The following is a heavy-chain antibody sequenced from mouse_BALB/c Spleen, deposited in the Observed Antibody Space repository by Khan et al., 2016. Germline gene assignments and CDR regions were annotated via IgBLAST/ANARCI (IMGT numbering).Heavy chain of an antibody. CDR1: GFNIKDTY. D-gene: IGHD4-1*01. J-gene: IGHJ4*01. Sequence: VQLKESGAELVKPGASVKLSCTASGFNIKDTYMHWVKQRPEQGLEWIGRIDPANGNTKYDPKFQGKATITADTYSNTAYLQLSSLRSEDTAVFYFARIVGRSTVDYWSQGTSVTVSS. CDR2: IDPANGNT. V-gene: IGHV14-3*02. CDR3: ARIVGRSTVDY.